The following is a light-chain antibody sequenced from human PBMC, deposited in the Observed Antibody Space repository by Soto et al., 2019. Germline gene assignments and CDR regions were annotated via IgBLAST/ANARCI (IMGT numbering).Light chain of an antibody. CDR3: QQRSNWPPYT. J-gene: IGKJ2*01. V-gene: IGKV3-11*01. CDR2: DAS. CDR1: QSVNSY. Sequence: EIVLTQSPATLSLSPGERATLSCRASQSVNSYLAWYQQKPGQAPRLLIYDASNRATGIPAGFSGSGSGTDFTLTISSLEPEDFAVYYCQQRSNWPPYTFGQGTKLEIK.